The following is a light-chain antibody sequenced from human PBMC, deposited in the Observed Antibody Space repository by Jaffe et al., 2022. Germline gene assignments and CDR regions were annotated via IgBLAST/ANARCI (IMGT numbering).Light chain of an antibody. CDR3: SSYGGSNNLV. J-gene: IGLJ3*02. Sequence: QSGLTQPPSASGSPGQSVTISCTGTSRDVGGYDYVSWYQQHPGKAPKFLIYEVSKRPSGVSDRFSGTKSGNTASLTVSGLQAEDEADYYCSSYGGSNNLVFGGGTKLTVL. V-gene: IGLV2-8*01. CDR1: SRDVGGYDY. CDR2: EVS.